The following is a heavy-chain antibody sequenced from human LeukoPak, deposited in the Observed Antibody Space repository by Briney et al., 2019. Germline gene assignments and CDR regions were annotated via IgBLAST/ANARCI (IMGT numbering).Heavy chain of an antibody. CDR3: ARHHCSSTSCPQGVDP. CDR1: GFTFDDYG. CDR2: INWNGGST. J-gene: IGHJ5*02. V-gene: IGHV3-20*04. D-gene: IGHD2-2*01. Sequence: PGGSLRLSCAASGFTFDDYGMSWVRQAPGKVLEWGSGINWNGGSTGYADSVKGRFTISRDNSKNSLYLQMNSLRAEDTALYYCARHHCSSTSCPQGVDPWGQGPMVTVSS.